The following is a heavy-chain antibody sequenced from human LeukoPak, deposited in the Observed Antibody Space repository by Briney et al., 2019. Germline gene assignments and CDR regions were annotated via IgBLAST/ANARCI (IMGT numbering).Heavy chain of an antibody. D-gene: IGHD3-9*01. V-gene: IGHV4-61*02. CDR1: GGSISSGSYY. J-gene: IGHJ6*02. CDR3: ARHIDYDILTGYSDYGMDV. Sequence: SETLSLTCTVSGGSISSGSYYWSWIRQPAGRGLEWIGRIYTSGSTNYNPSLKSRLTISLDTSKNQFSLKLSSVTAADTAVYYCARHIDYDILTGYSDYGMDVWGQGTTVTVSS. CDR2: IYTSGST.